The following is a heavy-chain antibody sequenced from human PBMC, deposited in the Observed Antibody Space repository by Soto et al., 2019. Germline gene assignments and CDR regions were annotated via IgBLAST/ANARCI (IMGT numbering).Heavy chain of an antibody. D-gene: IGHD2-21*02. Sequence: SETLSLTCTVSGGSISSYYWSWIRQPPGKGLEWIGNMYYRGTTNYNPSLKSRVTISLDTPQNQFSLKLNSVTAADTAVYYCGRDRDPYCASDCYTFDYWGQGALVTVSS. V-gene: IGHV4-59*01. CDR3: GRDRDPYCASDCYTFDY. J-gene: IGHJ4*02. CDR2: MYYRGTT. CDR1: GGSISSYY.